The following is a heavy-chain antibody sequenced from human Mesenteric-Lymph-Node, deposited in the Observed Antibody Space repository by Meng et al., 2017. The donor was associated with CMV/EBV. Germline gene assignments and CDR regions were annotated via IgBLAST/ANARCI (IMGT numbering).Heavy chain of an antibody. J-gene: IGHJ4*02. CDR3: ARGIAAAGRHGDYFDY. D-gene: IGHD6-13*01. Sequence: VYGGSFSGYYWSWIRQPPGKGLEWIGEINHSGSTNYNPSPKSRVTISVDTSKNQFSLKLSSVTAADTAVYYCARGIAAAGRHGDYFDYWGQGTLVTVSS. CDR2: INHSGST. V-gene: IGHV4-34*01. CDR1: GGSFSGYY.